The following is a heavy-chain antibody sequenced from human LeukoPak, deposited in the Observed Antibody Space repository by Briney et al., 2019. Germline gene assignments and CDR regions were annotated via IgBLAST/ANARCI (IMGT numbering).Heavy chain of an antibody. J-gene: IGHJ4*02. CDR3: ARRLGIAVFDY. V-gene: IGHV4-39*01. CDR2: IYSYSGST. D-gene: IGHD6-19*01. Sequence: SETLSLTCTVSGDSITSSSYYWGWIRQPPGMGLEWIGTIYSYSGSTYYNPSLKSRVTISVDTSKNQFSLKMSSVTAADTAVYHCARRLGIAVFDYWGQGTLVTVSS. CDR1: GDSITSSSYY.